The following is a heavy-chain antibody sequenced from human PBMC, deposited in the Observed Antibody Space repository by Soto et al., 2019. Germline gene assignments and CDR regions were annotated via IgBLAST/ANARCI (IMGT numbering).Heavy chain of an antibody. V-gene: IGHV1-46*01. Sequence: ASVKLYCKASGYTFTTYYIHWVRQAPRQGLEWMGRINPSGGSTNYAQKFQGRVTMTRDTSTSTVHMELSSLRSEDTAVYYCAREFSSGYYYLDFWGQGTLVTVSS. D-gene: IGHD3-22*01. J-gene: IGHJ4*02. CDR2: INPSGGST. CDR1: GYTFTTYY. CDR3: AREFSSGYYYLDF.